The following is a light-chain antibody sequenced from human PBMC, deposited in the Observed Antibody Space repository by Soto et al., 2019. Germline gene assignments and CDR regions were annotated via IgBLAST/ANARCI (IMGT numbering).Light chain of an antibody. CDR1: SSNIGAGYD. V-gene: IGLV1-40*01. CDR3: QSYDSSLSGTYV. J-gene: IGLJ1*01. Sequence: CVLTQPPSVSGAPGQMVTISCTGSSSNIGAGYDVHWYQQLPGTAPKLLIYGNSNRPSGVPDRFSGSKSGTSASLAITGLQAEDEADYYCQSYDSSLSGTYVFGTGTKVTVL. CDR2: GNS.